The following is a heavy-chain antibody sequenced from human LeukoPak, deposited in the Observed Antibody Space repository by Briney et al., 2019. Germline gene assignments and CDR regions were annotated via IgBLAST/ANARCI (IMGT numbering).Heavy chain of an antibody. CDR1: GFTFSGYW. J-gene: IGHJ6*03. V-gene: IGHV3-74*01. Sequence: GGSLRLACAASGFTFSGYWMHWVRQAPGKGLVWVSRINSDESSTSYADSVKGRFTISRDNAKNTLYLQMNSLRAEDTAVYYCAREGTGTLTYYMDVWGKGTTVTVSS. CDR2: INSDESST. CDR3: AREGTGTLTYYMDV. D-gene: IGHD1-1*01.